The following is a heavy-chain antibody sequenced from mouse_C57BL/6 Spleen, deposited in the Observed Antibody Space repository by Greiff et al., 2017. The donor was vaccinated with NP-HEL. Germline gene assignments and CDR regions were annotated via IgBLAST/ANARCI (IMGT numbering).Heavy chain of an antibody. CDR2: IYPSDSET. Sequence: QVQLQQPGAELVRPGSSVKLSCKASGYTFTSYWMVWVKQRPGQGLEWIGNIYPSDSETHYNQKFKDKATLTVDKSSSTAYMQLSSLTSEDSAVYYCARRTRSSYDAMDYWGQGTSVTVSS. J-gene: IGHJ4*01. D-gene: IGHD1-1*01. CDR3: ARRTRSSYDAMDY. V-gene: IGHV1-61*01. CDR1: GYTFTSYW.